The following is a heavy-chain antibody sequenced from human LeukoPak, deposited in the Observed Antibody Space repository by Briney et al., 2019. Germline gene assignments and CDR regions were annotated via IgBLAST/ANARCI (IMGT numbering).Heavy chain of an antibody. J-gene: IGHJ6*04. CDR3: AKSGSYAMDL. CDR2: TRNDGRRK. D-gene: IGHD1-1*01. CDR1: RFIFSNSG. Sequence: GGSLTLSCVASRFIFSNSGMHWARQAPGKGLEWVAFTRNDGRRKYYADSVKGRLTISRDNSKNTLYLQINSLRAEDTAVYYFAKSGSYAMDLWGERTTVTGSS. V-gene: IGHV3-30*02.